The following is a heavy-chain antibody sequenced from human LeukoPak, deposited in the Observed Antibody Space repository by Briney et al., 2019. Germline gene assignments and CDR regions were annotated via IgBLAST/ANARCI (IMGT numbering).Heavy chain of an antibody. Sequence: SVKVSCKASGYTFTSYGISWVRQAPGQGLEWMGWISAYNGNTNYAQKLQGRVTMTTDTSTGTAYMELRSLRSDDTAVYYCARIPIVVVPYYYYGMDVWGQGTTVTVSS. J-gene: IGHJ6*02. CDR3: ARIPIVVVPYYYYGMDV. D-gene: IGHD3-22*01. CDR1: GYTFTSYG. CDR2: ISAYNGNT. V-gene: IGHV1-18*01.